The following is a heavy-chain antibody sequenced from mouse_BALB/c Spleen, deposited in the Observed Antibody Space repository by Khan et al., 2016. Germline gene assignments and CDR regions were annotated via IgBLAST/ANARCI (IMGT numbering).Heavy chain of an antibody. Sequence: EVELVESGGGLVKPGGSLNLSCAASGFTFSDYYMYWVRQTPEKRLEWVATISDGGSYTYYPDSMKGRFTISRANDKNNLYLHTSSPEAEDTAMYYCARGSYDYFDYGGQGTTLTVSS. J-gene: IGHJ2*01. V-gene: IGHV5-4*02. D-gene: IGHD1-1*01. CDR1: GFTFSDYY. CDR3: ARGSYDYFDY. CDR2: ISDGGSYT.